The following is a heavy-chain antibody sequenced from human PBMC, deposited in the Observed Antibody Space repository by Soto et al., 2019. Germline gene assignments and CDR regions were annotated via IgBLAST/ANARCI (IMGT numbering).Heavy chain of an antibody. D-gene: IGHD3-9*01. CDR3: ARAYSGDDILTSYYYYYMDV. J-gene: IGHJ6*03. CDR2: MNPNSGNT. CDR1: GYTFTSYD. Sequence: EASVKVSCKASGYTFTSYDINWVRQATGQGLEWMGWMNPNSGNTGYAQKFQGRVTMTRNTSISTAYMELSSLRSEDTAVYYCARAYSGDDILTSYYYYYMDVWGKGTTVTVSS. V-gene: IGHV1-8*01.